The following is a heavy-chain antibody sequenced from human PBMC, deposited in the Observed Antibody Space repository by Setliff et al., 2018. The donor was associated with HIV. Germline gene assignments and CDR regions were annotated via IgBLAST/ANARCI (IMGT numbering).Heavy chain of an antibody. CDR3: ARLSDTAMATFDS. Sequence: PSETLSLTCIVSGVSTISSSSSYYWGWIRQPPGKGLEWIGYISHSGITYYNPSLKSRVTISVDTSKNHFSLRLSSVTAADTAVYYCARLSDTAMATFDSWGQGILVTVSS. V-gene: IGHV4-39*02. CDR2: ISHSGIT. J-gene: IGHJ4*02. CDR1: GVSTISSSSSYY. D-gene: IGHD5-18*01.